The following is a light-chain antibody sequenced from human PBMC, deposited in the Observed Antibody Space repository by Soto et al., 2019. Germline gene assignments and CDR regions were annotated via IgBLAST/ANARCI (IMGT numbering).Light chain of an antibody. Sequence: EIVMTQSPATLSVSPGERATLSCRASQSVSSKLVWYQQKPGQAPRLLIYGASTRATDIPARFSASASGTEFTLTISSLQSEDFAVYYCQQYNTWPYTFGQGTKLEFK. J-gene: IGKJ2*01. CDR1: QSVSSK. CDR3: QQYNTWPYT. V-gene: IGKV3-15*01. CDR2: GAS.